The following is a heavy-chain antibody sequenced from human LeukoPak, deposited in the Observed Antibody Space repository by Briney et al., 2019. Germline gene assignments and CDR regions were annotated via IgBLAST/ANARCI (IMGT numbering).Heavy chain of an antibody. CDR3: AKDTSRYCSGGSCFYRPDY. CDR1: EFTFSSYG. J-gene: IGHJ4*02. V-gene: IGHV3-23*01. Sequence: GGSLRLSCAASEFTFSSYGMSWVRQAPGKGLEWVSAISGSGGSTYYADSVKGRFTISRDNSKNTMYLQMNSLRAEDTAVYYCAKDTSRYCSGGSCFYRPDYWGQGTLVTVSS. D-gene: IGHD2-15*01. CDR2: ISGSGGST.